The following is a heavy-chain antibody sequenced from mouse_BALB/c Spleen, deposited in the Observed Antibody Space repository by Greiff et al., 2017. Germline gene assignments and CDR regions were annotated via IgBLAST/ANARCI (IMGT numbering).Heavy chain of an antibody. CDR3: ARRGGNAWFAY. D-gene: IGHD1-1*02. J-gene: IGHJ3*01. V-gene: IGHV3-8*02. Sequence: EVKVEESGPSLVKPSQTLSLSCSVTGDSITSGYWNWIRKFPGNKLEYMGYISYSGSTYYNPSLKSRISITRDTSKNQYYLQLNSVTTEDTATYYCARRGGNAWFAYWGQGTLVTVSA. CDR2: ISYSGST. CDR1: GDSITSGY.